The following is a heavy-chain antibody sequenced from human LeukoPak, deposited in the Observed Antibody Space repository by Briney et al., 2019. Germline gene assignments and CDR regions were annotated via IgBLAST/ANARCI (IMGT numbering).Heavy chain of an antibody. CDR3: AKDLGYCSSTSCYAPDIYYYYGMDV. J-gene: IGHJ6*04. CDR2: ISYDGSNK. D-gene: IGHD2-2*01. CDR1: GFTFSSYG. V-gene: IGHV3-30*18. Sequence: GGSLRLSCAASGFTFSSYGMHWVRQAPGKGLEWVAVISYDGSNKYYADSVKGRFTISRDNSKNTLYLQMNSLRAEDTAVYYCAKDLGYCSSTSCYAPDIYYYYGMDVWGKGTTVTVPS.